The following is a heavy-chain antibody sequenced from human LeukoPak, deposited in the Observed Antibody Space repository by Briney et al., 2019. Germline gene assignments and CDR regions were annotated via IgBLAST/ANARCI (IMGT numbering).Heavy chain of an antibody. V-gene: IGHV3-30*04. J-gene: IGHJ4*02. CDR2: IAYDGSNK. D-gene: IGHD6-19*01. CDR3: ARDKIAVAGPLDY. CDR1: GITFSNSA. Sequence: AGGSLRLSCAASGITFSNSAMHWVRQAPGKGPEWVAVIAYDGSNKYYADSVKGRLTISRDNSKNMLYLQMNSLRAEDTALYYCARDKIAVAGPLDYWGQGTLVTVSS.